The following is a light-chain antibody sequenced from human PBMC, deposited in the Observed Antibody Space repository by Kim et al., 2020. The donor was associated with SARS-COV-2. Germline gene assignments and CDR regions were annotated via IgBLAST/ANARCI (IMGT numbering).Light chain of an antibody. CDR1: QSLLHSNGYNY. Sequence: DIVMTQSPLSLPVTPGEPASISCRSSQSLLHSNGYNYLDWYLQKPGQSPQLLIYLGSNRASGVPDRFSGSGSCTDFTLKISSVEAEDVGVYYCMQALQTPRFGQRTKVDIK. CDR3: MQALQTPR. V-gene: IGKV2-28*01. CDR2: LGS. J-gene: IGKJ1*01.